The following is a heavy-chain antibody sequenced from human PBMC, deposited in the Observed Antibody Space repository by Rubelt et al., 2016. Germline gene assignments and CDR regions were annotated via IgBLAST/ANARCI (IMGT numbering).Heavy chain of an antibody. CDR2: INHSGGT. J-gene: IGHJ4*02. CDR3: ARGWVAGHFDY. V-gene: IGHV4-34*01. D-gene: IGHD6-19*01. Sequence: QVQLQQWGAGLLKPSETLSLTCAVYGGSFSGYYWSWIRQPPGKGLEWIGEINHSGGTNYNPSLKSRVTISVDKSKNQFSLKLSSVTAADTAVYYGARGWVAGHFDYWGQGTLVTVSS. CDR1: GGSFSGYY.